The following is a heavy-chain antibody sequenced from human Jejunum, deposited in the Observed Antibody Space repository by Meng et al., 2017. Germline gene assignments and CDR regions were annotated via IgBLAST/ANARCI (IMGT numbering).Heavy chain of an antibody. CDR3: SRGWARSGIAASDSTLSEFDY. V-gene: IGHV3-48*03. J-gene: IGHJ4*02. D-gene: IGHD6-25*01. Sequence: GESLKISCVASGFTFSNYEMSWVRQAPGKGLEWVAYIRSRGGTIYYANSVRGRFTISRDDPKNSLYLQMNTLRAEDTALSYCSRGWARSGIAASDSTLSEFDYWGQGTLVTVSS. CDR2: IRSRGGTI. CDR1: GFTFSNYE.